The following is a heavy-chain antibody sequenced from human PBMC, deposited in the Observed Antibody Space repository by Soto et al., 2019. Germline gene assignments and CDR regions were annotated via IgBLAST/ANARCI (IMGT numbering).Heavy chain of an antibody. Sequence: ASVKVSCKASGYTFTSYGISWVRQAPGQGLEWMGWISANDGKTNYAHKLQDRVTMTTDTSTSTAYMELRSLRSDDTAVYYCARASALITGSSVGGDWGQGTLVTVSS. CDR1: GYTFTSYG. V-gene: IGHV1-18*01. CDR2: ISANDGKT. D-gene: IGHD6-19*01. CDR3: ARASALITGSSVGGD. J-gene: IGHJ4*02.